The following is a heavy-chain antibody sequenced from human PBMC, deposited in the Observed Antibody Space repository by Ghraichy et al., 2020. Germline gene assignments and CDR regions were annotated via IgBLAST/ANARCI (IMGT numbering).Heavy chain of an antibody. CDR3: GRSEFSSGYYIDD. Sequence: ASVKVSCKASGFTFSLSAIHWVRQAPGQRPEWMGWINAGTGVTTYSPRFQGRVAITWDTSANTAAIELSSLGPEDTAVYFRGRSEFSSGYYIDDWGQGTLVNVSA. J-gene: IGHJ4*02. CDR1: GFTFSLSA. CDR2: INAGTGVT. V-gene: IGHV1-3*01. D-gene: IGHD3-3*01.